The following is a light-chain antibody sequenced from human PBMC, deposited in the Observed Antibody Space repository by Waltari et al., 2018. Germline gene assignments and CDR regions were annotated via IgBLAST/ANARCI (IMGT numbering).Light chain of an antibody. CDR2: GAS. J-gene: IGKJ3*01. CDR1: QTISSN. V-gene: IGKV3D-15*01. Sequence: EIVMTQSPATLSVSPGDRATLSCRASQTISSNFAWYQQRPGQAPRLLIYGASNRATGIPARFSGTGSGTECTLTISSLQSEDFAVYYCQQYNNWPPLFTFGPGTKVDMK. CDR3: QQYNNWPPLFT.